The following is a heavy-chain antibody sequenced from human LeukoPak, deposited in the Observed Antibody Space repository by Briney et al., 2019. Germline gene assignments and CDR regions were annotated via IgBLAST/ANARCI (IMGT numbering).Heavy chain of an antibody. V-gene: IGHV1-2*02. CDR1: GYTFTGYY. D-gene: IGHD5-12*01. J-gene: IGHJ4*02. Sequence: ASVKVSCKASGYTFTGYYMHWVRQAPGQGLEWMGWINPNSGGTNYAQKFQGRVTMTRDTSISTAYMELSRLRSDDTAVYYCARDSDIVATMDFDYWGQGTLVTVSS. CDR3: ARDSDIVATMDFDY. CDR2: INPNSGGT.